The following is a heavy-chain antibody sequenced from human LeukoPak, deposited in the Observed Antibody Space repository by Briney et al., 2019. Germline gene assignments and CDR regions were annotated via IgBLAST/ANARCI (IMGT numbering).Heavy chain of an antibody. CDR1: GFSITNYY. J-gene: IGHJ4*02. CDR2: IYSGGDT. V-gene: IGHV3-66*01. Sequence: GGSLRLSCAASGFSITNYYMSWVRRAPGKGLEWVSVIYSGGDTFHADSVKGRFILSRDISKNTLYLQMNSLRVDDTAVYYCTRDPDGWGQGTLVTVSS. CDR3: TRDPDG.